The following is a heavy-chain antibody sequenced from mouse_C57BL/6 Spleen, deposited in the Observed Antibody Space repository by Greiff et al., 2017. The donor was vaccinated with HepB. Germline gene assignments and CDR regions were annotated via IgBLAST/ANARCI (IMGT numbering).Heavy chain of an antibody. Sequence: LQESGPELVKPGASVKISCKASGYSFTSYYIHWVKQRPGQGLEWIGWIYPGSGNTKYNEKFKGKATLTADTSSSTAYMQLSSLTSEDSAVYYCARRVKGVYFDYWGQGTTLTVSS. J-gene: IGHJ2*01. CDR2: IYPGSGNT. V-gene: IGHV1-66*01. CDR1: GYSFTSYY. D-gene: IGHD1-3*01. CDR3: ARRVKGVYFDY.